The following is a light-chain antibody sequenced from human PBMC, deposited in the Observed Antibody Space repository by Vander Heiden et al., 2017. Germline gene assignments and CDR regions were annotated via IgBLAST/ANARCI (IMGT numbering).Light chain of an antibody. CDR3: SSYAGSINHV. J-gene: IGLJ1*01. Sequence: QSALIQPPSASGSPGQSLTSSCTGTSSDVGGYKYVSWYKQHPGKAPKLMIYDVSKRPSGVPDRFSGSKSGNTASLTVSGLQAGDEADYHCSSYAGSINHVFGTGTKVTVL. CDR1: SSDVGGYKY. V-gene: IGLV2-8*01. CDR2: DVS.